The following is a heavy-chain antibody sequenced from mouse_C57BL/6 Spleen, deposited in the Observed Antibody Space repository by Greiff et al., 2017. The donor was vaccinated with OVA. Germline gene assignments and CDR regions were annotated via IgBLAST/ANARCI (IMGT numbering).Heavy chain of an antibody. CDR1: GYTFTSYW. CDR2: IDPSDSET. CDR3: ARDYYGSSWAMDY. J-gene: IGHJ4*01. Sequence: VQLQQPGAELVRPGSSVKLSCKASGYTFTSYWMHWVKQRPIQGLEWIGNIDPSDSETHYNQKFKDKATLTVDKSSSTAYMQLSSLTSEDSAVYYCARDYYGSSWAMDYWGQGTSVTVSS. D-gene: IGHD1-1*01. V-gene: IGHV1-52*01.